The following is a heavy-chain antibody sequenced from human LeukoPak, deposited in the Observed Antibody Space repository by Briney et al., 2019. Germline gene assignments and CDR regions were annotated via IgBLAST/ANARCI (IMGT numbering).Heavy chain of an antibody. D-gene: IGHD3-10*01. CDR2: INHSGST. CDR3: ARGPGYGSGTYVSWGRYYYYMDF. J-gene: IGHJ6*03. V-gene: IGHV4-34*01. Sequence: PSETLSLTCAVYGGSFSGYYLSWVRQPPGKGLEGIGEINHSGSTNYNPSLKSRFTISVDTSKNQFSLKLSSVTAADTAVYYCARGPGYGSGTYVSWGRYYYYMDFWGKGTTVTDSS. CDR1: GGSFSGYY.